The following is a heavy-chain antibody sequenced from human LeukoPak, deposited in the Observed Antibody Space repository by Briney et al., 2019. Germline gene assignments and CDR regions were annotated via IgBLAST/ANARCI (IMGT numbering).Heavy chain of an antibody. V-gene: IGHV3-7*01. CDR1: GFPFYSYW. Sequence: GGSLRLSCTASGFPFYSYWMTWVRQTPGKGLEWVANIRHDGSTKYYVDSVKGRFTISRDNAKNSLYLQMNSLRAEDTAVYYCARDLWSGYYTEENYYYYYGMDVWGQGTTVTVSS. CDR3: ARDLWSGYYTEENYYYYYGMDV. J-gene: IGHJ6*02. D-gene: IGHD3-3*01. CDR2: IRHDGSTK.